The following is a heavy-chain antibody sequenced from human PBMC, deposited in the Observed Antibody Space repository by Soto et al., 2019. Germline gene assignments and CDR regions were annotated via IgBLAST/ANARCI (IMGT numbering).Heavy chain of an antibody. V-gene: IGHV3-48*03. CDR1: GFTFSSYE. D-gene: IGHD5-18*01. J-gene: IGHJ6*02. CDR3: ARSGYSYGSNYYYYGMDV. Sequence: EVQLVESGGGLVQPGGSPRLSCAASGFTFSSYEMHWVRQAPGKGLEWVSYISSSASTIHYADSVKGRFTISRDNAKNSLYLQMNSLRAEDTAVYYCARSGYSYGSNYYYYGMDVGGQGTTVTVSS. CDR2: ISSSASTI.